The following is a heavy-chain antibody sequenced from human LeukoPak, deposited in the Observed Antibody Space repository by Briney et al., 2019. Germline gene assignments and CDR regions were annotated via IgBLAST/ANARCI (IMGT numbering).Heavy chain of an antibody. CDR1: GGTFSRYA. CDR2: IIPMFGIA. CDR3: ARDRPYTGGWRGFDY. Sequence: SVKVSCKASGGTFSRYAISWVRQAPGQGLEWMGGIIPMFGIANYAQKFQGRVTITADESTSTAYVELSSLRSEDTAVYYCARDRPYTGGWRGFDYWGQGTLVTVSS. V-gene: IGHV1-69*13. J-gene: IGHJ4*02. D-gene: IGHD6-19*01.